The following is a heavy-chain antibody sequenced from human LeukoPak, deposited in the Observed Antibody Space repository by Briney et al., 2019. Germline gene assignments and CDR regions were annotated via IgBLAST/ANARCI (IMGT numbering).Heavy chain of an antibody. J-gene: IGHJ5*02. CDR2: IYASGST. V-gene: IGHV4-59*01. CDR3: ARLEYYYGAASRGNWLDP. CDR1: GGSISSYY. Sequence: ASETLSLTCTVSGGSISSYYWSWIRQAPGKGLEWIGYIYASGSTNYNPSLKSRVTISVDTSKKQFSLKLSSVTAADTALYYCARLEYYYGAASRGNWLDPWGQGTLVTVSS. D-gene: IGHD3-10*01.